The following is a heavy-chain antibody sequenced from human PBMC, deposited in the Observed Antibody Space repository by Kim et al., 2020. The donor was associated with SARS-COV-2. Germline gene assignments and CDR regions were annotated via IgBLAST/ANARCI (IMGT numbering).Heavy chain of an antibody. D-gene: IGHD2-21*01. V-gene: IGHV4-39*01. CDR3: ARLLRGGGGDY. J-gene: IGHJ4*02. Sequence: SETLSLTCTVSGGSISSSSYYWGWIRQPPGKGLEWIGSIYYSGSTYYNPSLKSRVTISVDTSKNQFSLKLSSVTAADTAVYYCARLLRGGGGDYWGQGTLVTVSS. CDR1: GGSISSSSYY. CDR2: IYYSGST.